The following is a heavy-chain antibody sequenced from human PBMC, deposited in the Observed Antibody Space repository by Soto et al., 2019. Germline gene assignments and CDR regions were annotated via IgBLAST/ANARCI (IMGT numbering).Heavy chain of an antibody. CDR2: IIYDGSDE. D-gene: IGHD5-12*01. J-gene: IGHJ4*02. Sequence: QVQLVESGGGVVQPGRSLRLSCAASGFTFSSCAMHWVRQAPGKGLEWVAVIIYDGSDEYYADSVQGRFTISRDNSKNTLYLQMNSLRPEDTAVYYCAAELGNSGYDGHDYLGQGTLVTVSS. V-gene: IGHV3-30-3*01. CDR3: AAELGNSGYDGHDY. CDR1: GFTFSSCA.